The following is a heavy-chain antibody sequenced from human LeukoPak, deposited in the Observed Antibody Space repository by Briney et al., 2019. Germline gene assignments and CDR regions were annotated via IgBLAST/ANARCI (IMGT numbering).Heavy chain of an antibody. Sequence: GGSLRLSCAASGFTFSDYYMSWIRQAPGKGLEWVSYISSNHKTIYYAASVKDRFTISRDNANNSLFLQMDSLTAEDTAIYYCARGYRGSYFFDYWGQGILVTVSS. D-gene: IGHD1-26*01. J-gene: IGHJ4*02. CDR1: GFTFSDYY. CDR2: ISSNHKTI. V-gene: IGHV3-11*01. CDR3: ARGYRGSYFFDY.